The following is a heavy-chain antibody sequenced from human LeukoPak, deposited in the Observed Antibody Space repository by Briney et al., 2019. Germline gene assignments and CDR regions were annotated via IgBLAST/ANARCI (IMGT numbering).Heavy chain of an antibody. CDR1: GGSFSGYY. J-gene: IGHJ4*02. D-gene: IGHD5-18*01. V-gene: IGHV4-34*01. CDR2: IYYSGST. Sequence: PSDTLSLTCAVYGGSFSGYYWSWIRQPPGKGLEWIGSIYYSGSTYYNPSLKSRVTISVDTSKNQFSLKLSSVTAADTAVYYCASVDTAMFYFDYWGQGTLVTVSS. CDR3: ASVDTAMFYFDY.